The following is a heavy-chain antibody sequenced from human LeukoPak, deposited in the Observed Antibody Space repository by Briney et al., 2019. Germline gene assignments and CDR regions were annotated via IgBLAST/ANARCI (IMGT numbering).Heavy chain of an antibody. CDR3: ARDTAARPEFDY. Sequence: HTGGSLRLSCAASGFTFSSYSMNWVRQAPGKGLEWVSYISSSTIYYADSVKGRFTISRDNAKNSLYLQMNSLRAEDTAVYYCARDTAARPEFDYWGQGTLVTVSS. CDR2: ISSSTI. CDR1: GFTFSSYS. J-gene: IGHJ4*02. D-gene: IGHD6-6*01. V-gene: IGHV3-48*01.